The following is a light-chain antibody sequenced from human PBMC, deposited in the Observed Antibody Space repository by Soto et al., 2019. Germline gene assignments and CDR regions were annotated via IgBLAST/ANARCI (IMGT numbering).Light chain of an antibody. CDR2: LGT. Sequence: IVMTPSPLSLPVTPGEPASISCRSSQSLLHSNGYNYLDWYLQKPGQSPQLLIYLGTNRASWVPARFSGSGSGTGFTLQISRVEAEDVGLYYCMQALQSPLTFGQGTKVEIK. CDR3: MQALQSPLT. J-gene: IGKJ1*01. CDR1: QSLLHSNGYNY. V-gene: IGKV2-28*01.